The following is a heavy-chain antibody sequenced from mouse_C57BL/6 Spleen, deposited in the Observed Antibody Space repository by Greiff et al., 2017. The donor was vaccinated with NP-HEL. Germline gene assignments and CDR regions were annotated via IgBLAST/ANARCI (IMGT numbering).Heavy chain of an antibody. CDR1: GYTFTSYW. D-gene: IGHD1-1*01. Sequence: EVQLQQSGTVLARPGASVKMSCKTSGYTFTSYWMHWVKQRPGQGLEWIGAIYPGNSDTSYNQKFKGKAKLTAVTSASTAYMELSSLTNEDSAVYYCTREEPHYYGSSLLPFDVWGTGTTVTVSS. CDR2: IYPGNSDT. J-gene: IGHJ1*03. CDR3: TREEPHYYGSSLLPFDV. V-gene: IGHV1-5*01.